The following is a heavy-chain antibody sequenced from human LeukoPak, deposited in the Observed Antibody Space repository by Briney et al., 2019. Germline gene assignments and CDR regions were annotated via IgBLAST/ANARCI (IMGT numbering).Heavy chain of an antibody. V-gene: IGHV4-31*03. J-gene: IGHJ3*02. CDR1: GGSISSGGYY. CDR3: ARDEGDAFDI. Sequence: SETLSLTCTVSGGSISSGGYYWSWIRQHPGKGLEWIGYIYYSGSTYYNPSLKSRVTISVDTSKNQFSLKLSSVTAADTAVYYCARDEGDAFDIWGQGTMVTVSS. CDR2: IYYSGST.